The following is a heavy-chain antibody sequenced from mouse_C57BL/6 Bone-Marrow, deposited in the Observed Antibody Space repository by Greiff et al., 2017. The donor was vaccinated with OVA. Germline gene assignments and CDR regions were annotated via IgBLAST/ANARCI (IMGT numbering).Heavy chain of an antibody. Sequence: EVQLQQSGPGLAKPSQTLSLTCSVTGYSITSDYWNWIRKFPGNKLEYMGYLSYSGSTYYNPSLKSRISITRDTSKNQYYMQWNAVTTEDTATNYCARCDYDGYFDYWGQGTTLTVSS. V-gene: IGHV3-8*01. CDR3: ARCDYDGYFDY. CDR1: GYSITSDY. J-gene: IGHJ2*01. CDR2: LSYSGST. D-gene: IGHD2-4*01.